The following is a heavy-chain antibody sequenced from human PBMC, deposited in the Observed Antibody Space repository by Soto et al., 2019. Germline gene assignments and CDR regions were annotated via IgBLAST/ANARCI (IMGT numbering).Heavy chain of an antibody. CDR1: GFTFSDSA. CDR2: IRSKVNSNES. J-gene: IGHJ3*02. Sequence: GGSLRLSCAASGFTFSDSAMHWVRQAPGKGLEWVGRIRSKVNSNESAYAALVKGRFTVSRDESMNTVYLQMNSLNTYDCAFYYCARLSMIGHGAFDIWGQGTMVTVSS. CDR3: ARLSMIGHGAFDI. D-gene: IGHD3-22*01. V-gene: IGHV3-73*01.